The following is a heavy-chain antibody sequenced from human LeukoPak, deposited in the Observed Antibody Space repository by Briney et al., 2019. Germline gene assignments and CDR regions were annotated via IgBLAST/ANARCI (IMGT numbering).Heavy chain of an antibody. D-gene: IGHD2-21*02. J-gene: IGHJ6*02. CDR1: GGTFISYA. Sequence: ASVKVSCKASGGTFISYAISWVRQAPGQGLEWMGGIIPIFGTANYAQKFQGRVTITADESTSTAYMELSSLRSEDTAAYYCASLPGTAHPAIYGMDVWGQGTTVTVSS. CDR2: IIPIFGTA. CDR3: ASLPGTAHPAIYGMDV. V-gene: IGHV1-69*01.